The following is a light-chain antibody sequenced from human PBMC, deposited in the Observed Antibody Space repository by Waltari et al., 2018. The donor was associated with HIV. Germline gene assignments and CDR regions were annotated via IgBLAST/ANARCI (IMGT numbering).Light chain of an antibody. V-gene: IGLV2-23*01. CDR3: CSYAGSSNWV. CDR2: EGI. CDR1: SSDVGSYNL. J-gene: IGLJ3*02. Sequence: QSALTQPASVSGSPGQSITISCTGSSSDVGSYNLVSWYQKHPGKAPKLMIYEGINRPSGISNRFSGSKSGNTASLTISGLQAEDEADYYCCSYAGSSNWVFGGGTKLTVL.